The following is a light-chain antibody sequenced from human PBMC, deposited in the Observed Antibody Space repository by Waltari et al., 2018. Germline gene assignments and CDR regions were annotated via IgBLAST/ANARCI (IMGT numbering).Light chain of an antibody. J-gene: IGKJ1*01. Sequence: IVLTQSPGTLSLSLGERATVSCRASQSVSRALAWYQQKTGQAPRLLIYAASTRATGTPDRFNGIGAGTDFSLTCSRLAPDDFAVYYCQHYLKLPVTFGQGTTVEI. V-gene: IGKV3-20*01. CDR1: QSVSRA. CDR2: AAS. CDR3: QHYLKLPVT.